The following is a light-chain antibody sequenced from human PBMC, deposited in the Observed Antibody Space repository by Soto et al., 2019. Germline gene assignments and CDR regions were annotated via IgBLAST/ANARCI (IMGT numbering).Light chain of an antibody. V-gene: IGKV1-33*01. CDR2: DAS. CDR3: QQYENLPT. Sequence: DIQMSQSPSALSASVGDRVPLTCQASQNINNYLNWYQQKPGRAPKLLIYDASNLEAGVPSRFRGSGSGTDFTFTISRLQPEDIATYYCQQYENLPTFGQGTRLEI. CDR1: QNINNY. J-gene: IGKJ5*01.